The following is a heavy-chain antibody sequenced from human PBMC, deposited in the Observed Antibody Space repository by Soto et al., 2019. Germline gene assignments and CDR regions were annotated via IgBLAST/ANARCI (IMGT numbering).Heavy chain of an antibody. Sequence: QVQLVQSGAEVKKPGASVKVSCKASGYTFTSYGISWVRQAPGQGLEWMGWNSAYNGNTNYAHNLQGRVTMTTDTSXXTAYMELRSLRSDDTAMYYCARSQNYYDSIGLCDYWGQGTLVTVSS. CDR3: ARSQNYYDSIGLCDY. CDR1: GYTFTSYG. J-gene: IGHJ4*02. D-gene: IGHD3-22*01. CDR2: NSAYNGNT. V-gene: IGHV1-18*01.